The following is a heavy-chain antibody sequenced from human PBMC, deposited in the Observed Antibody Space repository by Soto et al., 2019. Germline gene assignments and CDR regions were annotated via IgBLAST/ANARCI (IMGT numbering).Heavy chain of an antibody. Sequence: QVQLQESSPGLVKPSQTLSLTCTVSGGSISSGGYYWSWIRQHPGKGLEWIGYIYYSGSTYYNPSLKSRVTISVDTSKNQFSLKLSSVTAADTAVYYCARKSGYDPTRQGLPWFDPWGQGTLVTVSS. CDR3: ARKSGYDPTRQGLPWFDP. D-gene: IGHD5-12*01. J-gene: IGHJ5*02. CDR2: IYYSGST. CDR1: GGSISSGGYY. V-gene: IGHV4-31*03.